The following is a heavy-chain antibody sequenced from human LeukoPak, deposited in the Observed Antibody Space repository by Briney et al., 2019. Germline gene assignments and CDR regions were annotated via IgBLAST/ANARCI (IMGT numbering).Heavy chain of an antibody. CDR2: ISAYNGNT. CDR3: ARSGDGNWFDP. Sequence: ASVKVSCKASGYTFSNFGVGWVRQAPGQGPEWMGWISAYNGNTNYAQRFWGRVTMTTDTSTSTAYMELRSLRSDDTAVYYCARSGDGNWFDPWGQGTLVTVSS. J-gene: IGHJ5*02. CDR1: GYTFSNFG. V-gene: IGHV1-18*01. D-gene: IGHD1-26*01.